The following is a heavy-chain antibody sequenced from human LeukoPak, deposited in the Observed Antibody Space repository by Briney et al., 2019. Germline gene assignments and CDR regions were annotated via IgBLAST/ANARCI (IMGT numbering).Heavy chain of an antibody. Sequence: PGGSLRLSCAASGFTFRDYYMSWIRQAPGKGLEWVSSIGSSGSYTNYADSVKGRFTISRDNSKNTLDLHMNSLRAEDTAVYYCAKDGLPYNWNQPDYWGQGTLVTVSS. CDR3: AKDGLPYNWNQPDY. CDR2: IGSSGSYT. CDR1: GFTFRDYY. J-gene: IGHJ4*02. V-gene: IGHV3-11*06. D-gene: IGHD1-20*01.